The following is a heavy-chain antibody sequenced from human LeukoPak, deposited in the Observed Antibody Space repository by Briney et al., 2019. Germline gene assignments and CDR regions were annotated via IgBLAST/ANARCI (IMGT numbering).Heavy chain of an antibody. V-gene: IGHV4-61*02. CDR2: IYTSGST. CDR3: ARETTLMGYSSGLGFNY. CDR1: GGSISSGSYY. Sequence: SQTLSLTCTVSGGSISSGSYYWSWIRQPAGKGLEWIGRIYTSGSTNYNPSLKSRVTISVDTSKNRFSLKLSSVTAADTAVYYCARETTLMGYSSGLGFNYWGQGALVTVSS. D-gene: IGHD6-19*01. J-gene: IGHJ4*02.